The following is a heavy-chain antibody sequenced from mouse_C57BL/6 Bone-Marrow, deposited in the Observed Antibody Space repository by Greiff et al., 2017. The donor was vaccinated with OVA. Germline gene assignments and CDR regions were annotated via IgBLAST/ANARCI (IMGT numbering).Heavy chain of an antibody. Sequence: QVHVKQSGPGLVQPSQSLSITCTVSGFSLTSYGVHWVRQSPGKGLEWLGVIWSGGSADYNAAFISRLSISKDNSKSQVFFKMNSLQADDTAVYYCGRNYHAMDYWGQGTSVTVSS. CDR1: GFSLTSYG. J-gene: IGHJ4*01. CDR2: IWSGGSA. CDR3: GRNYHAMDY. V-gene: IGHV2-2*01.